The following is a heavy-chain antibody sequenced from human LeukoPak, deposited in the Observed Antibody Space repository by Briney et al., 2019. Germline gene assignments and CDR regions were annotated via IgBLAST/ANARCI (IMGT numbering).Heavy chain of an antibody. J-gene: IGHJ6*04. V-gene: IGHV3-23*01. CDR2: ISGSGGST. CDR1: GFTFSSYA. D-gene: IGHD2-2*01. Sequence: GGSLRLSCAASGFTFSSYAMSWVRHAPGKGLEWVSAISGSGGSTYYADSVKGRFTISRDNSKNTLYLQMNSLRAEDTAVYYCAKDLWEGPAANYYYYYGMDVWGKGTTVTVSS. CDR3: AKDLWEGPAANYYYYYGMDV.